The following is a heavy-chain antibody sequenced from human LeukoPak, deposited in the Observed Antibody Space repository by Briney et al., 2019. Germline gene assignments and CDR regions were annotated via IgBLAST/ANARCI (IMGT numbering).Heavy chain of an antibody. J-gene: IGHJ4*02. Sequence: GASVKVSCKASGYTFTSYYMHWVRQAPGQGLEWMGIINPSGGSTSYAQKFQGRVTMTGDTSTSTVYMELSSLRSEDTAVYYCARDRPGGVPAATSLDYWGQGTLVTVSS. D-gene: IGHD2-2*01. CDR3: ARDRPGGVPAATSLDY. V-gene: IGHV1-46*01. CDR2: INPSGGST. CDR1: GYTFTSYY.